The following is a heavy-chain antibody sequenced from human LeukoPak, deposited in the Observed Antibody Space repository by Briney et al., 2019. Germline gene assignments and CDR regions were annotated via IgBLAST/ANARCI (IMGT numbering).Heavy chain of an antibody. V-gene: IGHV4-4*02. Sequence: SETLSLTCAVSGGSISSSNWWSWVRQPPGKGLEWIGEIYHSGSTNYNPSLKSRVTISVDKSKNQFSLKLSSVTAADTAVYYCARGRGYSYGYYYYYYGMDVWGQGTAVTVSS. D-gene: IGHD5-18*01. CDR1: GGSISSSNW. CDR2: IYHSGST. J-gene: IGHJ6*02. CDR3: ARGRGYSYGYYYYYYGMDV.